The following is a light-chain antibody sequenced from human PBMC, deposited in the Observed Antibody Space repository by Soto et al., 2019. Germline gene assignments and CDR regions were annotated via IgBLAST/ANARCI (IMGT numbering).Light chain of an antibody. CDR1: SANIVAGYD. CDR2: GNS. V-gene: IGLV1-40*01. Sequence: QSVLTQPPSVSGAPGQRVTISCTGSSANIVAGYDVHWYQQLPGTDPKLLIYGNSNRPSGVTDRFSGSKSGTSASLAITGLQAEDEADYYCQSYDSSLSGYVFGTGTKVTVL. CDR3: QSYDSSLSGYV. J-gene: IGLJ1*01.